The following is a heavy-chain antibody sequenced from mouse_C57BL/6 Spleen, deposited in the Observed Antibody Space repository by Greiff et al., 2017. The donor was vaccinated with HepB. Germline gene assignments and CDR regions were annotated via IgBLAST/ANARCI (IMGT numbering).Heavy chain of an antibody. CDR2: ISDGGSYT. J-gene: IGHJ1*03. D-gene: IGHD1-1*01. CDR1: GFTFSSYA. Sequence: DVMLVESGGGLVKPGGSLKLSCAASGFTFSSYAMSWVRQTPEKRLEWVATISDGGSYTYYPDNVKGRFTISRDNAKNNLYLQMSHLKSEDTAMYYCARHYYGSSQGYFDVWGTGTTVTVSS. CDR3: ARHYYGSSQGYFDV. V-gene: IGHV5-4*03.